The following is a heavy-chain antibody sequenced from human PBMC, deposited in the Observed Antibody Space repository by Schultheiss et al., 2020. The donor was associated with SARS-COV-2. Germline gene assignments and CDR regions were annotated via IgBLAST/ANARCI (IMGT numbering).Heavy chain of an antibody. D-gene: IGHD6-19*01. V-gene: IGHV4-59*08. J-gene: IGHJ4*02. Sequence: GSLRLSCTVSGGSISSYYWSWIRQPPGKGLEWIGYIYYSGSTYYNPSLKSRVTISVDTSKNQFSLKLSSVTAADTAVYYCASTPGIAVAGGLWWGQGTLVTVSS. CDR2: IYYSGST. CDR3: ASTPGIAVAGGLW. CDR1: GGSISSYY.